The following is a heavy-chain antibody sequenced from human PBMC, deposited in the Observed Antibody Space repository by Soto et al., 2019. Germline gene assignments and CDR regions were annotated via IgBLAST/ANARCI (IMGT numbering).Heavy chain of an antibody. D-gene: IGHD4-17*01. J-gene: IGHJ4*02. V-gene: IGHV5-51*01. CDR2: IYPVDSDT. CDR3: ARQDGDGLFYFDY. Sequence: PGESLKISCKGSGYTFNIYWIAWVRQMPGKGLEWMGVIYPVDSDTRYSPPFQGQVTISVDKSINTAYLQWSSLQASDTAIYYCARQDGDGLFYFDYWGQGTPVTVSS. CDR1: GYTFNIYW.